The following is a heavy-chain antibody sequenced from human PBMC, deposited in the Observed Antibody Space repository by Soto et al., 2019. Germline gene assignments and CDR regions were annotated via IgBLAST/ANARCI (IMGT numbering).Heavy chain of an antibody. CDR3: AAGYFDWLSPDY. CDR1: GFTFSSYA. CDR2: ISYDGSNK. V-gene: IGHV3-30-3*01. D-gene: IGHD3-9*01. Sequence: QVQLVESGGGVVQPGRSLRLSCAASGFTFSSYAMHWVRQAPGKGLEWVAVISYDGSNKYYADSVKGRFTISRDNSKNTLYLQMNSLRAEDTAVYYCAAGYFDWLSPDYWGQGTLVTVSS. J-gene: IGHJ4*02.